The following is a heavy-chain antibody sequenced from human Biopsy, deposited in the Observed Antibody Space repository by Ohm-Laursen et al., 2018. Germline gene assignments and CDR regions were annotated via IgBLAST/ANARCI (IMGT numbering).Heavy chain of an antibody. D-gene: IGHD3-22*01. CDR3: TRGGYYYDSLAYYYWFDP. CDR2: INVKTGDT. V-gene: IGHV1-2*02. Sequence: SVKVSCKVSGYTFTGYHVHWVRQAPGQGLEWMGWINVKTGDTNYAQKFQGRVTMTRDTSISTAYVDLSSLRSDDTAVYYCTRGGYYYDSLAYYYWFDPWGQGTLVTVSS. J-gene: IGHJ5*02. CDR1: GYTFTGYH.